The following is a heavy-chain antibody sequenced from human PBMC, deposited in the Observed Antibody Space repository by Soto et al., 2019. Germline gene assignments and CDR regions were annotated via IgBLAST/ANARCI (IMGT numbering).Heavy chain of an antibody. J-gene: IGHJ4*02. Sequence: QVQLQESGPGLVKPSETLSLTCTVSGGSISNHYWSWIRQPPGKGLEWIGYIYYNGNTNYNPSLKSRVTMSVDPCKDQFSLKLSSVTAADTAVYYCARSNWYSEYWGQGPLVTVSS. CDR1: GGSISNHY. CDR2: IYYNGNT. D-gene: IGHD7-27*01. CDR3: ARSNWYSEY. V-gene: IGHV4-59*11.